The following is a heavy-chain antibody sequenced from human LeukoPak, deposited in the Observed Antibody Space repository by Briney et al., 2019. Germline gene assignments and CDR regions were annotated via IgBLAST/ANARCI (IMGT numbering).Heavy chain of an antibody. CDR3: ARGLLPTIFRSGSGMDV. Sequence: SETLSLTCTVSGGSISSGDYYWSWIRQPPGKGLEWIGYIYYSGSTYYNPSLKSRVTISVDTPKNQFSLKLSSVTAADTAVYYCARGLLPTIFRSGSGMDVWGQGTTVTVSS. CDR1: GGSISSGDYY. CDR2: IYYSGST. V-gene: IGHV4-30-4*01. D-gene: IGHD3-3*01. J-gene: IGHJ6*02.